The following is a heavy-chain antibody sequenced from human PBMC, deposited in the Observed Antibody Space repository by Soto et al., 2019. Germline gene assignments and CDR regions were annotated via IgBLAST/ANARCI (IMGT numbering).Heavy chain of an antibody. D-gene: IGHD2-21*02. CDR1: GFTFNTW. CDR3: VTLGLQQAF. J-gene: IGHJ4*02. Sequence: PGGSLRLSCAASGFTFNTWMHWVRQAPGEGLVWVSSIDSDGSITSYADSVKGRFTISRDNAKNTLYLQMNSLRAEDTAVYYCVTLGLQQAFWGQGTLVTVSS. CDR2: IDSDGSIT. V-gene: IGHV3-74*01.